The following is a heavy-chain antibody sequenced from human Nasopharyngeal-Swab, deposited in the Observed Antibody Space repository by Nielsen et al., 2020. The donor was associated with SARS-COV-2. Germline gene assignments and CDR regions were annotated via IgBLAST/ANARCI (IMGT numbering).Heavy chain of an antibody. J-gene: IGHJ4*02. CDR1: GASISSRNNY. CDR3: AGDESGDYLGLPFDH. V-gene: IGHV4-39*07. D-gene: IGHD4-17*01. CDR2: IFSSGST. Sequence: GSLRLSCVVSGASISSRNNYWGWIRQSPGKGLEWIGTIFSSGSTYNPSLKSRVTMSVDTSKNQFSLKLTSVTAADTAVYYCAGDESGDYLGLPFDHWGRGTLVTVSS.